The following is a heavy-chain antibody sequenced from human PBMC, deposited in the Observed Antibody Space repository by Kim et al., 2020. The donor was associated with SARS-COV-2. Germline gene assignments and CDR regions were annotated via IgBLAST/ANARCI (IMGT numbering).Heavy chain of an antibody. J-gene: IGHJ2*01. CDR3: ASLRHSSGWYWYFDL. V-gene: IGHV4-39*01. D-gene: IGHD6-19*01. Sequence: PSLKSRVTISVDTSKNQFSLKLSSVTAADTAVYYCASLRHSSGWYWYFDLWGRGTLVTVSS.